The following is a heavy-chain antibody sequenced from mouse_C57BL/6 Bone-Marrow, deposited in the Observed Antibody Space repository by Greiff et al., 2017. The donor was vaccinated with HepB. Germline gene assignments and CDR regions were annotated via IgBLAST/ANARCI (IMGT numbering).Heavy chain of an antibody. J-gene: IGHJ2*01. D-gene: IGHD4-1*01. V-gene: IGHV1-80*01. CDR1: GYAFSSYW. CDR2: IYPGDGDT. CDR3: ELGLVY. Sequence: QVPLQQSGAELVKPGASVPISCKASGYAFSSYWLNLVKQRPGQGLEWIGQIYPGDGDTNYNGKFKGKATLTADKSSSTAYMQLSSLTSEDSAVYFCELGLVYWGQGTTLTVSS.